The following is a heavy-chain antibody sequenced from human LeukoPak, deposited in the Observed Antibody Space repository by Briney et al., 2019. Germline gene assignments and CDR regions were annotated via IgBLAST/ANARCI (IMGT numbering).Heavy chain of an antibody. Sequence: GGSLRLSCAASGFSFSNYWMSWVRQAPGKGLEWVANIKEDGSEMSSVDSVKGRFTISRDNAKNALYLQMNSLGAEDTAVYYCAGDWLTGGNLGRAMDVWGQGTTVTVSS. CDR2: IKEDGSEM. CDR3: AGDWLTGGNLGRAMDV. V-gene: IGHV3-7*05. D-gene: IGHD2-8*02. CDR1: GFSFSNYW. J-gene: IGHJ6*02.